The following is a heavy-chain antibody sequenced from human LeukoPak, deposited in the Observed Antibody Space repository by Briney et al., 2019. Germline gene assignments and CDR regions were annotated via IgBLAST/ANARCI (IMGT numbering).Heavy chain of an antibody. CDR2: INPNSGGT. J-gene: IGHJ5*02. D-gene: IGHD3-10*01. CDR3: ARDTPRGMVRGVVQFDP. V-gene: IGHV1-2*02. Sequence: ASVKVSCKASAYSFTDYYVHWVRQAPGQGLEWMGWINPNSGGTNYAQKFQGRVTMTSDTSIRTTYMVLSRLRSDDTAVYYCARDTPRGMVRGVVQFDPWGQGTLVTVSS. CDR1: AYSFTDYY.